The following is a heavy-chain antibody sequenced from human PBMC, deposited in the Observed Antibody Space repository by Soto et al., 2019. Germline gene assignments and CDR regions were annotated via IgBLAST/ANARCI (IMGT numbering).Heavy chain of an antibody. CDR2: INPSGGST. CDR3: ARDPIPYCSGGSCYSSSWFDP. Sequence: ASVKVSCKASGYTFTSYYMHWVRQAPGQGLEWMRIINPSGGSTSYAQKFQGRVTMTRDTSTSTVYMELSSLRSEDTAVYYCARDPIPYCSGGSCYSSSWFDPWGQGTLVTVSS. V-gene: IGHV1-46*01. J-gene: IGHJ5*02. D-gene: IGHD2-15*01. CDR1: GYTFTSYY.